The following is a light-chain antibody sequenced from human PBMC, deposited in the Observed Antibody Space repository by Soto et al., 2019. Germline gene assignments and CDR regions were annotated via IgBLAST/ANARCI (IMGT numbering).Light chain of an antibody. CDR3: CSYAGTYSYV. Sequence: QSVLTQPASVSGSAGQSITISCTGTSSDVGNYNLVSWYLHHPGKAPKLLIYEDTKRPSGVSNRFSGSRSGNTASLTVSGLQAEDETDYYCCSYAGTYSYVFGSGTKVTVL. CDR2: EDT. CDR1: SSDVGNYNL. J-gene: IGLJ1*01. V-gene: IGLV2-23*01.